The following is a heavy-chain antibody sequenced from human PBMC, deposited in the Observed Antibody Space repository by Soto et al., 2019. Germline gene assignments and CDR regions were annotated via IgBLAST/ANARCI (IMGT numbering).Heavy chain of an antibody. Sequence: SQTLSLTCAISGDSVSSNSAAWNWIRQSPSRGFEWLGRTYYRSKWYNEYAVSVKGRISINSDTSKNHFSLQLNSVTPADTAVYYCARTGGATDSWGQGTLVTVSS. CDR1: GDSVSSNSAA. V-gene: IGHV6-1*01. D-gene: IGHD3-16*01. CDR2: TYYRSKWYN. J-gene: IGHJ4*02. CDR3: ARTGGATDS.